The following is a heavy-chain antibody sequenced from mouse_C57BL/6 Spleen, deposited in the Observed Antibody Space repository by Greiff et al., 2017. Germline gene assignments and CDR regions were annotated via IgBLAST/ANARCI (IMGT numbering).Heavy chain of an antibody. CDR2: ISSGGSYT. CDR3: ARQGDGNYDWFAY. Sequence: EVKLMESGGDLVKPGGSLKLSCAASGFTFSSYGMSWVRQTPDKRLEWVATISSGGSYTYYPDSVKGRFTISRDNAKNTLYMQMSSLKSEDTAMYYCARQGDGNYDWFAYWGQGTLVTVSA. CDR1: GFTFSSYG. J-gene: IGHJ3*01. D-gene: IGHD2-1*01. V-gene: IGHV5-6*01.